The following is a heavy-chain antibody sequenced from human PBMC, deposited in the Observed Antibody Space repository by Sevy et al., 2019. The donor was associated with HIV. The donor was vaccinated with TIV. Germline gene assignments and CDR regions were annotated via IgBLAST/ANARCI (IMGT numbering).Heavy chain of an antibody. J-gene: IGHJ6*02. CDR2: FDPEDGET. D-gene: IGHD3-22*01. V-gene: IGHV1-24*01. Sequence: ASVKVSCKVSGYTLTELSMHWVRQPPGKGLEWMGRFDPEDGETIYAQKFLGRLTMTEDTSTDTAYMDLSSLRSEDTAVYYWATEDITMIPYGLDVWGQGTTVTVSS. CDR1: GYTLTELS. CDR3: ATEDITMIPYGLDV.